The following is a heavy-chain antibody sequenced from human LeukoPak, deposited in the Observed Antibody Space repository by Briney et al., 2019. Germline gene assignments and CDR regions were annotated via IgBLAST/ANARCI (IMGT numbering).Heavy chain of an antibody. V-gene: IGHV3-9*01. CDR2: ISWNSGSI. J-gene: IGHJ4*02. CDR1: GFTFDDYA. Sequence: PGGSLRLSCAASGFTFDDYAMHWVRQAPGKGLEWVSGISWNSGSIGYADSVKGRFTISRDNAKISLYLQMNSLRAEDTALYYCAKEGYCSGGSCRHFDYWGQGTLVTVSS. CDR3: AKEGYCSGGSCRHFDY. D-gene: IGHD2-15*01.